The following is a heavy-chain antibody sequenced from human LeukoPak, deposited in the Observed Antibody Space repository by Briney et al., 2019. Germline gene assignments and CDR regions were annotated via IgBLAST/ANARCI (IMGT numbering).Heavy chain of an antibody. V-gene: IGHV1-2*02. Sequence: GASVKVSCKASGYTFTGYYMHWVRQAPGQGLEWMGWINPNSGGTNYAQKFQGRVTMTRDTSISTAYMELSRLRSDDTAVYYCARVYSIAAVNDAFDIWGQETMVTVSS. CDR3: ARVYSIAAVNDAFDI. CDR1: GYTFTGYY. D-gene: IGHD6-13*01. J-gene: IGHJ3*02. CDR2: INPNSGGT.